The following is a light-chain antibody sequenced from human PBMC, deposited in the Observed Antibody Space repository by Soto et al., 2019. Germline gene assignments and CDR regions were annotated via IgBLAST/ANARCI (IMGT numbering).Light chain of an antibody. CDR2: DAS. CDR3: QQRSNWIT. CDR1: QSVSSY. J-gene: IGKJ5*01. Sequence: EIVLTQSKATLSLSPGERATLSCRASQSVSSYLAWYQQKPGQAPRLLIYDASNRATGIPARFSGSGSGTDFTLTISSLEPEDFAVYYCQQRSNWITVGQRTLLE. V-gene: IGKV3-11*01.